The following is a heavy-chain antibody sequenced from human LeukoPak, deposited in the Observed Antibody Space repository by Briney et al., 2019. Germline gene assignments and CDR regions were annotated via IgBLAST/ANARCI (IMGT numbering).Heavy chain of an antibody. CDR2: ISGSGYSI. J-gene: IGHJ3*02. V-gene: IGHV3-23*01. D-gene: IGHD2-15*01. CDR3: AKDIVVVPAPGDAFDI. CDR1: GFTFTNYA. Sequence: GGSLRLSCAASGFTFTNYAMSWVRQAPGKGLEWVSGISGSGYSIYYADSVKGRFTISRDNSKNTLYLQMSSLRAEDTALYYCAKDIVVVPAPGDAFDIWGQGTLVTVSS.